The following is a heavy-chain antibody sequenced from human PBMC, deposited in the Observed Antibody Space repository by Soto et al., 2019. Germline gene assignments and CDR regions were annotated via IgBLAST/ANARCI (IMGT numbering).Heavy chain of an antibody. V-gene: IGHV3-33*01. CDR1: GFTFSSYG. J-gene: IGHJ4*02. D-gene: IGHD3-22*01. CDR2: IWYDGSNK. Sequence: QVQLVESGGGVVQPGRSLRLSCAASGFTFSSYGMHWVRQAPGKGLEWVAVIWYDGSNKYYADSVKGRFTISRDNSKNTLYLQMNSLRAEDTAVYYCARDIHPITMIFPPEPTGSDYWGQGTLVTVSS. CDR3: ARDIHPITMIFPPEPTGSDY.